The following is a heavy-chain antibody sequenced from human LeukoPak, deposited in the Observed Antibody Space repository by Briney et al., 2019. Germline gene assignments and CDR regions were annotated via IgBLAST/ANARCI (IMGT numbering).Heavy chain of an antibody. D-gene: IGHD3-16*01. V-gene: IGHV4-34*01. J-gene: IGHJ5*02. Sequence: SETLSPTCAVYGGSFSGYYWSWIRQPPGKGLEWIGEINHSGSTNYNPSLKSRVTISVDTSKNQFSLKLSSVTAADTAVYYCARCITRSGRLCTFGWFDPWGQGTLVTVSS. CDR2: INHSGST. CDR3: ARCITRSGRLCTFGWFDP. CDR1: GGSFSGYY.